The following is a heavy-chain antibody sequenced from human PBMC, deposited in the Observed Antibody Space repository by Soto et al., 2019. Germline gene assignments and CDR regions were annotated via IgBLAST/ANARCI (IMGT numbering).Heavy chain of an antibody. CDR2: ISYDGSNK. V-gene: IGHV3-30*18. D-gene: IGHD6-13*01. CDR1: GFTFSSYG. Sequence: QVQLVESGGGVVQPGRSLRLSCAASGFTFSSYGMHWVRQAPGKGLEWVAVISYDGSNKYYADSVKGRFTISRDNSKNTLYLHMNSLRAEDTAVYYCAKARSSWYDAFDIWGQGTMVTVSS. CDR3: AKARSSWYDAFDI. J-gene: IGHJ3*02.